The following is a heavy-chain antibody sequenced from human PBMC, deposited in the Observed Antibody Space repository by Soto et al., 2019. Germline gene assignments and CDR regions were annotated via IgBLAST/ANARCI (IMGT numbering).Heavy chain of an antibody. D-gene: IGHD1-26*01. J-gene: IGHJ3*02. CDR3: ARDMVGVTYWGAFDI. V-gene: IGHV3-48*03. Sequence: GGSLRLSCAASGFTFRNYEVSWVRQAPGKGLEWLSYMSTTGSTTYYADSVEGRLTISRDNAKNLLFLQMNDLRAEDTAVYYCARDMVGVTYWGAFDIWGQGTMVTV. CDR1: GFTFRNYE. CDR2: MSTTGSTT.